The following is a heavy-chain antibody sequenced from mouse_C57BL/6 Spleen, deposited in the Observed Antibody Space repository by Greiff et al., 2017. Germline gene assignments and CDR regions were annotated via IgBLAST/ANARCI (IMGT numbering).Heavy chain of an antibody. CDR2: FYPGSGSI. CDR3: ARHEDDYDYFDY. CDR1: GYTFTEYT. Sequence: VKLMESGAELVKPGASMKLSCKASGYTFTEYTIHWVKQRSGQGLEWIGWFYPGSGSIKYNEKFKDKATLTADKSSSTVYMELSRLTSEDSAVYFCARHEDDYDYFDYWGQGTTLTVSS. D-gene: IGHD1-1*02. J-gene: IGHJ2*01. V-gene: IGHV1-62-2*01.